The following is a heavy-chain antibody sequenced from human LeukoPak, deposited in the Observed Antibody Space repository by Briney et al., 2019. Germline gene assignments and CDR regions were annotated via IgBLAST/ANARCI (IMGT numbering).Heavy chain of an antibody. Sequence: GGSLGPSCAASGFTFSSYAMSWVRQAPGKGLEWVSAISGSGGSTYYADSVKGRFTISRDNSKNTLYLQMNSLRAEDTAVYYCAKNLDSSGYYLFDYWGQGTLVTVSS. CDR1: GFTFSSYA. J-gene: IGHJ4*02. V-gene: IGHV3-23*01. CDR2: ISGSGGST. D-gene: IGHD3-22*01. CDR3: AKNLDSSGYYLFDY.